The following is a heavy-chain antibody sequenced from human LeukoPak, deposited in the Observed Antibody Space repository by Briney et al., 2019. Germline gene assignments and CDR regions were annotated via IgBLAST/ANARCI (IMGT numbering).Heavy chain of an antibody. V-gene: IGHV1-2*02. Sequence: ASVKVSCKASGYTFTGYYMHWVRQAPGQGLEWMGWINPNSGGTNHAQKFQGRVTMTRDTSISTAYMELSRLRSDDTAVYYCARVNPIVVVPESNWFDPWGQGTLVTVSS. CDR2: INPNSGGT. CDR1: GYTFTGYY. J-gene: IGHJ5*02. CDR3: ARVNPIVVVPESNWFDP. D-gene: IGHD2-2*01.